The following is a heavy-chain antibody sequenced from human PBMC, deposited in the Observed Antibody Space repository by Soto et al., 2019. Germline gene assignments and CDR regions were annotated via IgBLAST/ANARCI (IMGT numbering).Heavy chain of an antibody. CDR2: IKSKTDGGTP. D-gene: IGHD3-9*01. Sequence: LRLSFTSSDFTFTTAWIELVPHTPGKVPELFGRIKSKTDGGTPDLAAPVRGRVANSRDDSKSMVYLKMNSLKAEDTAVYYCTTDSYFALKLVRFDHWGLGTLVTVSS. V-gene: IGHV3-15*07. J-gene: IGHJ4*01. CDR3: TTDSYFALKLVRFDH. CDR1: DFTFTTAW.